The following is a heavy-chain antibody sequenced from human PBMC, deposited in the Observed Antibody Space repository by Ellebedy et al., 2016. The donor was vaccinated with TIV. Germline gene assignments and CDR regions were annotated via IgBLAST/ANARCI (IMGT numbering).Heavy chain of an antibody. CDR2: ISGSDGTT. V-gene: IGHV3-23*01. D-gene: IGHD4-23*01. CDR3: TRDSGWEHDY. CDR1: GFTFSKYA. Sequence: GESLKISCAASGFTFSKYAMNWVRQPPGKGLEWVSGISGSDGTTYHADSVKGRFTISRDNSKNTLYLQMNSLRAEDTAVYYCTRDSGWEHDYWGQGTLVTVSS. J-gene: IGHJ4*02.